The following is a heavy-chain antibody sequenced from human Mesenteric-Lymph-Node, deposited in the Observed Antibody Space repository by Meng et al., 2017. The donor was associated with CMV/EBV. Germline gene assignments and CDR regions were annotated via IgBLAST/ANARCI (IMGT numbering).Heavy chain of an antibody. CDR1: GGSISSGTYY. V-gene: IGHV4-39*07. J-gene: IGHJ4*02. Sequence: SETLSLTCTVSGGSISSGTYYWSWIRQPPGKGLEWIGSIYYSGSTYYNPSLKSRVTISVDTSKNQFSLKLSSVTAADTAVYYCARVDFWSGYDFDYWGQGTLVTVSS. CDR2: IYYSGST. CDR3: ARVDFWSGYDFDY. D-gene: IGHD3-3*01.